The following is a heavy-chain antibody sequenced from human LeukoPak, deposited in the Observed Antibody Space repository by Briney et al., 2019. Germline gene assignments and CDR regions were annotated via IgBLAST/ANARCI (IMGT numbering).Heavy chain of an antibody. CDR3: ARAPSVYSSSWYDGYYYYYMDV. V-gene: IGHV4-4*07. J-gene: IGHJ6*03. D-gene: IGHD6-13*01. CDR2: IYTSGST. Sequence: SETLSLTCTVSGGSISSYYWSWIRQPAGKGLEWIGCIYTSGSTNYNPSLKSRVTMSVDTSKNQFSLKLSSVTAADTAVYYCARAPSVYSSSWYDGYYYYYMDVWGKGTTVTVSS. CDR1: GGSISSYY.